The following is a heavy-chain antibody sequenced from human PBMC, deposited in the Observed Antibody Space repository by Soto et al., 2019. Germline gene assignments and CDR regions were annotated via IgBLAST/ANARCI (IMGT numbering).Heavy chain of an antibody. CDR2: INPNSGGT. V-gene: IGHV1-2*02. CDR1: GYTFTGYY. J-gene: IGHJ4*02. D-gene: IGHD3-22*01. Sequence: ASVKVSCKTSGYTFTGYYMHWVRQAPGQGLEWMGWINPNSGGTNYAQKFQGRVTMTRDTSISTAYMELSRLRSDDTAVYYCARGPPYYYDSSGEAPWGQGTLVTVS. CDR3: ARGPPYYYDSSGEAP.